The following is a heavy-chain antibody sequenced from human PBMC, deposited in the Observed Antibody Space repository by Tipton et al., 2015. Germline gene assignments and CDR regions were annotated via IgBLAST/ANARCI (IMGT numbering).Heavy chain of an antibody. CDR3: ARTQGYFDGSGYYYDAFDI. Sequence: TLSLTCALSGYSISSGYYWGWIRQPPGKGLEWIGNIYDSGSTYYNPSLESRVTISVDTSKKQFSLKVNSVTAADTAVYYCARTQGYFDGSGYYYDAFDIWGQGTMVTVSS. D-gene: IGHD3-22*01. V-gene: IGHV4-38-2*01. CDR2: IYDSGST. CDR1: GYSISSGYY. J-gene: IGHJ3*02.